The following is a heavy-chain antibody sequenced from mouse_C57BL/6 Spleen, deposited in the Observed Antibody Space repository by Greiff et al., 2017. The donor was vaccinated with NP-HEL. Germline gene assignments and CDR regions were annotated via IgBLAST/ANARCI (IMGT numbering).Heavy chain of an antibody. J-gene: IGHJ1*03. CDR2: IYPGSGNT. CDR3: ASIYYDYDGVV. V-gene: IGHV1-66*01. CDR1: GYSFTCYY. Sequence: QVQLKESGPELVKPGASVKISCKASGYSFTCYYIHWVKQRPGQGLEWIGWIYPGSGNTKYNEKFKGKATLTADTSSSTAYMQLSSLTSEDSAVYYCASIYYDYDGVVWGTGTTVTVSS. D-gene: IGHD2-4*01.